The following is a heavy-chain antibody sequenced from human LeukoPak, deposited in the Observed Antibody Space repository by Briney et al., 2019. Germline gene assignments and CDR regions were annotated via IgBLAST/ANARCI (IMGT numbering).Heavy chain of an antibody. CDR3: ARQVGVDDAFDI. CDR1: GFTFNSYS. D-gene: IGHD1-26*01. CDR2: ISSGSSYI. J-gene: IGHJ3*02. V-gene: IGHV3-21*01. Sequence: GGSLRLSCAASGFTFNSYSMNWVRQAPGKGLEWVPSISSGSSYIFYADSVKGRFTISRDNAKNSLYLQMNSLRAEDTAVYYCARQVGVDDAFDIWGQGTMVTISS.